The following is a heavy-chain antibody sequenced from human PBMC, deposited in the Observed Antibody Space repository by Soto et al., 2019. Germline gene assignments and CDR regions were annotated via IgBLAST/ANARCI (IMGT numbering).Heavy chain of an antibody. CDR1: GFTFSSYA. V-gene: IGHV3-30-3*01. Sequence: GGSLRLSCAASGFTFSSYAMHWVRQAPGKGLEWVAVISYDGSNKYYADSVKGRFTISRDNSKNTLYLQMNSLRAEDTAVYYCARDRGTGHYYYGMDVWGQGTTVTVSS. CDR2: ISYDGSNK. J-gene: IGHJ6*02. CDR3: ARDRGTGHYYYGMDV. D-gene: IGHD3-10*01.